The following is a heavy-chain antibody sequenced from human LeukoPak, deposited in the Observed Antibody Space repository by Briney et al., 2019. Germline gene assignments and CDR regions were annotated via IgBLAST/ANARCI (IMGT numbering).Heavy chain of an antibody. CDR2: ISGSGGST. V-gene: IGHV3-23*01. Sequence: GGSLRLSCAASGFTFRSYAMSWVRQAPGKGVEWGSAISGSGGSTYYADSVKGRFTISRDNSKNTLYLQMNSLRAEDTAVYYCAKVSSRLLWFGEPYGMDVWGQGTTVTVSS. CDR1: GFTFRSYA. CDR3: AKVSSRLLWFGEPYGMDV. D-gene: IGHD3-10*01. J-gene: IGHJ6*02.